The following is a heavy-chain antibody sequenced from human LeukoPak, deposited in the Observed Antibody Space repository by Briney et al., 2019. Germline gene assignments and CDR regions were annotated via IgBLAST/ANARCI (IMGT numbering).Heavy chain of an antibody. V-gene: IGHV4-4*07. J-gene: IGHJ6*03. CDR2: IYTSGST. Sequence: SETLSLTCTVSGGSISSYYWSWIRQPAGRGLEWIGRIYTSGSTNYNPSLKSRVTMSVDTSKNQFSLKLSSVTAADTAVYYCARAGYSSPGEVDYYMDVWGKGTTVTVSS. CDR3: ARAGYSSPGEVDYYMDV. D-gene: IGHD6-13*01. CDR1: GGSISSYY.